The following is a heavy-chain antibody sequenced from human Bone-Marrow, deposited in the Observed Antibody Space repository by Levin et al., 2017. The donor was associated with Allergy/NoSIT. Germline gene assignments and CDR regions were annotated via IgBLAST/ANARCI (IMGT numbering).Heavy chain of an antibody. CDR1: GFTFDNYA. J-gene: IGHJ4*02. Sequence: PGESLKISCAGSGFTFDNYAMSWVRQAPGKGLDWVSVVSGSHISGLDTSTFYADSVKGRFTISRDSSRNTLYLHMNSLRAEDTAIYYCARVSDYYDSAGYYSYFDSWGQGTLVTVSS. CDR3: ARVSDYYDSAGYYSYFDS. CDR2: VSGSHISGLDTST. V-gene: IGHV3-23*01. D-gene: IGHD3-22*01.